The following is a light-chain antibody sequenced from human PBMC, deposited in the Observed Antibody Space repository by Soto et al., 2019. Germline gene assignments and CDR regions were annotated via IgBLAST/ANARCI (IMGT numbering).Light chain of an antibody. CDR3: QQYDNLPPWT. V-gene: IGKV3-15*01. J-gene: IGKJ1*01. CDR1: QSVGTY. Sequence: DIVMPESPDTLSVSPGERATLSCKASQSVGTYLAWYQQKPGQAPRLLIYGASTRAAGVPARFSGGGSGTEFTLTISSLQSEDFAIYHCQQYDNLPPWTFGQGTKVDIK. CDR2: GAS.